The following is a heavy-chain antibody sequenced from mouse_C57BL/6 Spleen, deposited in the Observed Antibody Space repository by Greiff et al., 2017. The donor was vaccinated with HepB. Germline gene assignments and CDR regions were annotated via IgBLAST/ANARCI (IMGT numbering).Heavy chain of an antibody. Sequence: VQLKDSGPGLAKPSQTLSLTCSVTGYFITSDYWNWIRKFPGNKLEYMGYISYSGSTYYNPSLKSRISITRDTSKNQYYLQLNSVTTEDTATYYCARGRYGSSYYFDYWGQGTTLTVSA. CDR1: GYFITSDY. D-gene: IGHD1-1*01. J-gene: IGHJ2*01. CDR2: ISYSGST. CDR3: ARGRYGSSYYFDY. V-gene: IGHV3-8*01.